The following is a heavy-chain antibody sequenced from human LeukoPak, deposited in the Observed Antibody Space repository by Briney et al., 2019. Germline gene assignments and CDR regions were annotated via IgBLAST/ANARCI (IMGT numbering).Heavy chain of an antibody. J-gene: IGHJ4*02. CDR1: GYTFTGYY. CDR3: ATAGYVWGSYRSPLGY. V-gene: IGHV1-2*02. D-gene: IGHD3-16*02. CDR2: INPNSGGT. Sequence: ASVKVSCKASGYTFTGYYMHWVRQAPGQGPEWMGWINPNSGGTNYAQKFQGRVTMTRDTSISTAYMELSRLRSGDTAVYYCATAGYVWGSYRSPLGYWGQGTLVTVSS.